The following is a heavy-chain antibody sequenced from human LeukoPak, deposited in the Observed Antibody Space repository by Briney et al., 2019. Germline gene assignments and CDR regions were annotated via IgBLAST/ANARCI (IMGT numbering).Heavy chain of an antibody. Sequence: GGSLRLSCAASGFTVSSNYMSWVRQAPGKGLEWVSVIYSGGSTYYVDSVKGRFTISRDNSKNTLYLQMNSLRAEDTAVYYCARGGRYSYGYSERFDYWGQGTLVTVSS. CDR3: ARGGRYSYGYSERFDY. CDR1: GFTVSSNY. D-gene: IGHD5-18*01. J-gene: IGHJ4*02. CDR2: IYSGGST. V-gene: IGHV3-66*01.